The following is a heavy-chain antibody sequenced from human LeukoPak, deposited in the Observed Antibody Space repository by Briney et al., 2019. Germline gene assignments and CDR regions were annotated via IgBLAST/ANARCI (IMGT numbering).Heavy chain of an antibody. CDR2: IYYSGRT. CDR1: GGSISSSSYY. V-gene: IGHV4-39*01. CDR3: ARIRRTMGYCSGGSCANFDS. D-gene: IGHD2-15*01. Sequence: SETLSLTCIVSGGSISSSSYYWGWIRQPPGKGLEWIGSIYYSGRTYYNLSLKSRVTISVDTSKNQFSLKLSSVTAADTAVYYCARIRRTMGYCSGGSCANFDSWGQGTLVTVSS. J-gene: IGHJ4*02.